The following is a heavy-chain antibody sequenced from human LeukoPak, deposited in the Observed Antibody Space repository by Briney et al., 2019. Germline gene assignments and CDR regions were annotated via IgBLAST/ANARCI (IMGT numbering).Heavy chain of an antibody. J-gene: IGHJ3*02. V-gene: IGHV5-51*01. CDR3: ARFNYGSAYAAGGAFDI. Sequence: PGESLKISCKGSGYSFTIYWIGWVRQMPGKGLEWMGIIYPADSDTRYSPSFQGQVTISADKSISTAYLQWSSLKASDTAMYYCARFNYGSAYAAGGAFDIWGQGTMVTVSS. CDR1: GYSFTIYW. CDR2: IYPADSDT. D-gene: IGHD5-12*01.